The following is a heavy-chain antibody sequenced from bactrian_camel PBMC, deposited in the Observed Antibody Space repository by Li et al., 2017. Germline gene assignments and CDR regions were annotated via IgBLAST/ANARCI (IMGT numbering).Heavy chain of an antibody. V-gene: IGHV3S1*01. CDR1: RSSLSSCC. CDR2: QYGRST. J-gene: IGHJ4*01. CDR3: AARKVARGSHFSLGRAPALRRDEYNF. D-gene: IGHD2*01. Sequence: QLVESGGGSVQAGGSLRLSCRGSRSSLSSCCMGWFRQAPGKLREAVATWQYGRSTVYDDSVKGRFTASEDNAKNTLFLQMNVLRPEDTAMYYCAARKVARGSHFSLGRAPALRRDEYNFWGQGTQVTVS.